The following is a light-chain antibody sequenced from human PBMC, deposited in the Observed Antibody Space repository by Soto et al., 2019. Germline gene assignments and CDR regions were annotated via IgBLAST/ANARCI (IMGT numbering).Light chain of an antibody. V-gene: IGKV1-39*01. J-gene: IGKJ5*01. Sequence: DIQMTQSPSSLSASVGDRVTIPCRASQTISRNLNWYQQKPGKAPKLLIYAASSLQSGVPSRFSGSGSGIDFTLAISSLQPEDFATYYCQQSDSIPITFGQGTRLEIK. CDR3: QQSDSIPIT. CDR1: QTISRN. CDR2: AAS.